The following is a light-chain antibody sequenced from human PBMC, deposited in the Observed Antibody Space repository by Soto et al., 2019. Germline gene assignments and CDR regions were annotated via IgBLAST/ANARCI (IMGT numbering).Light chain of an antibody. Sequence: AVLTHSPLSLPVTPGQPASISSRPSQSLEYTDGKTYLNWYQQRPGQAPRRLIYKVSNRDFGVPARFSGSGSGTAFTLEISRVEAEDVGVYYCLQGSYWPWTFGQGTKVDIK. V-gene: IGKV2-30*01. CDR3: LQGSYWPWT. CDR2: KVS. CDR1: QSLEYTDGKTY. J-gene: IGKJ1*01.